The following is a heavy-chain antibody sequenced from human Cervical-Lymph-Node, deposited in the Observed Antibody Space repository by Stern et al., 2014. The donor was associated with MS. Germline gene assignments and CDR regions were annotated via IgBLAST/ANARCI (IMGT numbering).Heavy chain of an antibody. V-gene: IGHV3-33*01. D-gene: IGHD3-9*01. CDR1: GFEFSSYG. J-gene: IGHJ4*02. CDR2: IWYDGSKK. Sequence: MQLVESGGGVVQPGRSLKLSCAASGFEFSSYGIHWVRQAPGKGLEWVAVIWYDGSKKFYAEFVKGRFTISRDNSKNTGYLQMNSLRAEDTAVYYCTGVNYDILTGYYSDYWGQGTLVTVSS. CDR3: TGVNYDILTGYYSDY.